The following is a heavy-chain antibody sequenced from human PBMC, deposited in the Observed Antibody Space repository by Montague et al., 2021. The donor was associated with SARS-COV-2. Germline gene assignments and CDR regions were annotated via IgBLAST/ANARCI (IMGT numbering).Heavy chain of an antibody. J-gene: IGHJ3*02. D-gene: IGHD1-26*01. V-gene: IGHV3-23*01. CDR3: AKGGRHPRDPFDI. Sequence: SLRLSCAASGFTSSSYAMTWVRHTPGKGLEWVSSISGDDDVTYHADSVRGRFTISRDNSKNTLYMETNDLRVEDTALYYCAKGGRHPRDPFDIWGQGTTVSVSA. CDR2: ISGDDDVT. CDR1: GFTSSSYA.